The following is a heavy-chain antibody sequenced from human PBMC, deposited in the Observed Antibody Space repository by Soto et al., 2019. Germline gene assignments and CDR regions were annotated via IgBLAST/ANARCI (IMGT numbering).Heavy chain of an antibody. D-gene: IGHD6-13*01. CDR2: ISPYNGDT. CDR3: AGDYDEAAAGC. V-gene: IGHV1-18*01. CDR1: GYSFTTYN. Sequence: QVQLVQSGAEVKKPGASVKVSCKASGYSFTTYNINWVRQAPGQGLEWMGWISPYNGDTNYAQKLQGRVTMTTDTYTSTDYMELRSLRSDDTAVYYCAGDYDEAAAGCWGQGTLVTVSS. J-gene: IGHJ4*02.